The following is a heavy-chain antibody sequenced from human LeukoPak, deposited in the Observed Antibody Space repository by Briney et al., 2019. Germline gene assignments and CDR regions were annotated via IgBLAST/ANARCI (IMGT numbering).Heavy chain of an antibody. CDR1: GFNFANHA. CDR3: VREDTPAAANY. D-gene: IGHD2-15*01. V-gene: IGHV3-23*01. CDR2: ISGGGDIT. Sequence: GGPLRLSCAASGFNFANHAMSWVRQTAGKGLEWVSAISGGGDITYYADSVKGRFTISRDNSKDTLFLQMHSLRPGDTAVYYCVREDTPAAANYWGQGTLVTISS. J-gene: IGHJ4*02.